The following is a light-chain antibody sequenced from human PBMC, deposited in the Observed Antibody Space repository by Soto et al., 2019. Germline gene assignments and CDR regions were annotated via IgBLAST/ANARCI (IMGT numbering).Light chain of an antibody. CDR1: SGHSSYA. CDR2: LNSDGSH. Sequence: QLVLTQSPSASASLGASVKLTCTLSSGHSSYAIAWHQQQPEKGPRYLMKLNSDGSHSKGDGIPDRFSGSSSGAERYLTISSLQSEDEADYYCQTGGPLVVFGGGTKLTVL. V-gene: IGLV4-69*01. J-gene: IGLJ2*01. CDR3: QTGGPLVV.